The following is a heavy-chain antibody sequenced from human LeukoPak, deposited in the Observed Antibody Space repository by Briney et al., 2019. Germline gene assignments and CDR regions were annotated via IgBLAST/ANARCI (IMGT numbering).Heavy chain of an antibody. CDR1: GFTFTSYS. CDR3: ARGGKWDVTPFDY. CDR2: ISGGGGST. Sequence: PGGSLRLSCAASGFTFTSYSMNWVCQAPGKGLEWVSTISGGGGSTYYADSVKGRFTISRDNSKNTLYLQVNSLRAEDTAVYYCARGGKWDVTPFDYWCQGTLVTVSS. J-gene: IGHJ4*02. D-gene: IGHD1-26*01. V-gene: IGHV3-23*01.